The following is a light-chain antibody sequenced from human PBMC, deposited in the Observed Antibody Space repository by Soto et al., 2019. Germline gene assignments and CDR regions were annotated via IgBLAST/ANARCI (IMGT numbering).Light chain of an antibody. Sequence: DIQMTQSPSTLSASVGDRVTITCRASQSISSWLAWYQQKPGKAPKLLIYKASSLESGVPSRFSGRGSGTEFTLTISSLQADDFSTDDCKQYNSYSLTFDQGTKLQVK. CDR1: QSISSW. J-gene: IGKJ2*01. V-gene: IGKV1-5*03. CDR3: KQYNSYSLT. CDR2: KAS.